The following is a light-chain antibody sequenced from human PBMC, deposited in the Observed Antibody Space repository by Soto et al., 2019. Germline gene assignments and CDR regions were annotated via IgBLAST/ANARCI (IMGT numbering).Light chain of an antibody. V-gene: IGLV2-8*01. CDR1: SSDVGGYDY. Sequence: QSALTQPPSASGSPGRSVTISCTGTSSDVGGYDYVSWYQQHPGKAPKLLIYEVSKRPSGVPDRFSGSKSGNTASLTVSGLQTDEEADYYCSSYAGRNNYVFGTGTKLTVL. CDR2: EVS. CDR3: SSYAGRNNYV. J-gene: IGLJ1*01.